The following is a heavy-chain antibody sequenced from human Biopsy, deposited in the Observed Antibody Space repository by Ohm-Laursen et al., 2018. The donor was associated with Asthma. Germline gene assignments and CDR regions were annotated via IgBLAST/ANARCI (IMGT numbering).Heavy chain of an antibody. Sequence: ASVKVSCKTSGYTFTSSGITWVRQAPGQGLEWMGWISAYNGNTKFAQKLQDRVTMITDTSTSTAYMELRSLRSDDTAVYFCARAVDYSHYYGIDVWGQGTTVTVS. CDR3: ARAVDYSHYYGIDV. CDR2: ISAYNGNT. D-gene: IGHD3-10*01. V-gene: IGHV1-18*01. J-gene: IGHJ6*02. CDR1: GYTFTSSG.